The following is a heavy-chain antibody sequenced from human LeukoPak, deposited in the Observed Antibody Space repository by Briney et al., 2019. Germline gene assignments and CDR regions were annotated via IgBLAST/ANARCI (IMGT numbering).Heavy chain of an antibody. Sequence: PSETLSLTCTVSGGSISNTHYYWGWIRQPPGKGLEWIGNIHYSGTSFYNPSLKSRVAISVDTSKNQFSLTVNSVTAADTAVYYCARGTIWDGYHWEYWGQGTLVTVSS. CDR2: IHYSGTS. D-gene: IGHD5-24*01. V-gene: IGHV4-39*07. CDR1: GGSISNTHYY. J-gene: IGHJ4*02. CDR3: ARGTIWDGYHWEY.